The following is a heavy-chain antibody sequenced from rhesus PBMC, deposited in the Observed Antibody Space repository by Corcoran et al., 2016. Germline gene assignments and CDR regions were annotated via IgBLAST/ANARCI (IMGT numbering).Heavy chain of an antibody. CDR3: AREFCGDFH. CDR2: IIICGIT. CDR1: GFTFSDYT. J-gene: IGHJ4*01. D-gene: IGHD3-34*01. V-gene: IGHV3-103*01. Sequence: QMVESGGGLAKPGGSLKLSCAASGFTFSDYTMHWFRQDPGKGLDWVSAIIICGITDYADSVTGRFTIARDNSKNTLSLQISSLRPEDTALYYCAREFCGDFHLGQGVLLTVSS.